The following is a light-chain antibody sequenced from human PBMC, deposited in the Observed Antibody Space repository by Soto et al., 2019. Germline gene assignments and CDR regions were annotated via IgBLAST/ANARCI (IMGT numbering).Light chain of an antibody. CDR1: SSDVGGYNY. V-gene: IGLV2-14*01. CDR3: SSYPRGSPGV. CDR2: DVS. J-gene: IGLJ2*01. Sequence: QSALTQPASVSGSPGQSITISCTGTSSDVGGYNYVSWYQQHPGKAPKLMIYDVSNRPSGVSNRFSGSKSGNTASLTISGLQAGDEVVFYCSSYPRGSPGVFGGGPTPPVL.